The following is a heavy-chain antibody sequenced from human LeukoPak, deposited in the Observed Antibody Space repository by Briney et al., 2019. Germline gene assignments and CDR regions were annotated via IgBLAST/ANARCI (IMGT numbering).Heavy chain of an antibody. CDR2: ISSSGSTI. Sequence: PGGSLRLSCAASGFTFSSYEMNWVRQAPGKGLEWVSYISSSGSTIYYADSVKGRFTISRDNAKNSLYLQMNSLRAEDTAVYYCARDVGDSSSSDYWGQGTLVTVSS. D-gene: IGHD6-13*01. CDR3: ARDVGDSSSSDY. V-gene: IGHV3-48*03. J-gene: IGHJ4*02. CDR1: GFTFSSYE.